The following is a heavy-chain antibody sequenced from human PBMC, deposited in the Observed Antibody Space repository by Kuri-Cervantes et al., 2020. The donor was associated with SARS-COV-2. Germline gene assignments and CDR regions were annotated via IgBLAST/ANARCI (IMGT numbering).Heavy chain of an antibody. CDR1: GFTFGDYA. V-gene: IGHV3-49*04. CDR3: TRDLYSSGWGYYYYGMDV. D-gene: IGHD6-19*01. J-gene: IGHJ6*02. Sequence: GGSRRPSCPASGFTFGDYAMSWVRQAPGKGLEWVGLIRSKAYGGTTEYAASVKGRFTISRDDSKSIDYLRMNSLKTEDTAVYYCTRDLYSSGWGYYYYGMDVWGQGTTVTVSS. CDR2: IRSKAYGGTT.